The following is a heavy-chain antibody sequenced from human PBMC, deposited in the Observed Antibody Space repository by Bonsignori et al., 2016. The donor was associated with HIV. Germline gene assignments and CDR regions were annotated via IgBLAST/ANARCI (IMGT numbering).Heavy chain of an antibody. J-gene: IGHJ2*01. D-gene: IGHD2-21*01. Sequence: WIRQPPGKGLEWIGSIYHSGSTYYNPSLKSRVTISVDTSKNQFSLKLSSVTAADTAVYYCARVSGGGGEPDWYFDLWGRGTLVTVSS. CDR3: ARVSGGGGEPDWYFDL. V-gene: IGHV4-38-2*02. CDR2: IYHSGST.